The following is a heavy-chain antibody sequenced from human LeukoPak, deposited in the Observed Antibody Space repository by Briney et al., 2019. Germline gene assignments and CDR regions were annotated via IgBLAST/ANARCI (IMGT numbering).Heavy chain of an antibody. CDR2: IKQDGSEK. Sequence: GGSLRLSCAASGFTFSSYWMSWVRQAPGKGLEWVANIKQDGSEKYYVDSVKGRFTISRDNAKNSLYLQMNSLRAEDTAVYYCARDPVPMTTVTTDWFDPWGQGTLVTVSS. V-gene: IGHV3-7*01. J-gene: IGHJ5*02. D-gene: IGHD4-17*01. CDR1: GFTFSSYW. CDR3: ARDPVPMTTVTTDWFDP.